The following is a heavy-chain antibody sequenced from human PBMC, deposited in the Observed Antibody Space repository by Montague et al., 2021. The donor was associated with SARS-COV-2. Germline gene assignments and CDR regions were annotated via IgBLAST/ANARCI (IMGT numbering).Heavy chain of an antibody. Sequence: SETLSLTCTVSGGSISAYYWSWIRQPPGKGLEWIAYMYNSRSSNYNPSLKSRVSISVDTSKSQFSLKLTSVTAADTAVYYCAREGIPTPGAEWKILHYHGKDVWGQGTKVTGS. J-gene: IGHJ6*02. V-gene: IGHV4-59*13. D-gene: IGHD1-14*01. CDR1: GGSISAYY. CDR2: MYNSRSS. CDR3: AREGIPTPGAEWKILHYHGKDV.